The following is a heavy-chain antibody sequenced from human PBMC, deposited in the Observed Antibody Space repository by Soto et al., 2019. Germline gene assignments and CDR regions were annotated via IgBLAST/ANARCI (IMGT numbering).Heavy chain of an antibody. J-gene: IGHJ3*02. CDR2: ISAYNGNT. CDR1: GYTFTNYG. Sequence: ASVKVSCKASGYTFTNYGISWVRQAPGQGLEWMGWISAYNGNTNYAQKLQARVTMTTDTSTSTAYMELRSLRSDDTAVYYCARERDGYNFIGAFDIWGQGTMVTVXS. V-gene: IGHV1-18*04. CDR3: ARERDGYNFIGAFDI. D-gene: IGHD5-12*01.